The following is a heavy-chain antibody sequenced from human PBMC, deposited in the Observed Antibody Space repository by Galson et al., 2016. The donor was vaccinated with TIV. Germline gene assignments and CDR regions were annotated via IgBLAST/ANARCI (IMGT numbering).Heavy chain of an antibody. J-gene: IGHJ6*02. CDR1: GLSVSINY. Sequence: SLRLSCAASGLSVSINYVTWVRQAPGKGLEWVSLISDGGKTYYSDSVRSRFTISRDNSKNTLYLQMNGLRAEDSAVYYCAIDRVVDGYYYYYYYGLDVWGHGTAVTVSS. V-gene: IGHV3-66*02. CDR3: AIDRVVDGYYYYYYYGLDV. CDR2: ISDGGKT. D-gene: IGHD3-22*01.